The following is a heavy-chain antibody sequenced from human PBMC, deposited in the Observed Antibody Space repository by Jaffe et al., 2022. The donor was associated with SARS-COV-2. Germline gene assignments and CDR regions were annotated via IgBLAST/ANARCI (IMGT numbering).Heavy chain of an antibody. Sequence: QVQLVESGGGVVKPGGSLRLSCAASGFIFSDYYMNWIRQAPGKGLEWVSYISSSGTAIYYADSVKGRFTISRDNAQNSLYLQMSSLRTEDTAVYYCARDFHTYGYSGGVRYWGQGTLVTVSS. CDR3: ARDFHTYGYSGGVRY. V-gene: IGHV3-11*01. J-gene: IGHJ4*02. D-gene: IGHD2-15*01. CDR2: ISSSGTAI. CDR1: GFIFSDYY.